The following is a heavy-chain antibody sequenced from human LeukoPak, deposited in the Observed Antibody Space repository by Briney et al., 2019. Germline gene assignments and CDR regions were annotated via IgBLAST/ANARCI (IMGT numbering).Heavy chain of an antibody. Sequence: ASVKVSCKASGYTFTGYYMHWVRQAPGQGLEWMGWINPNSGGTNYAQKFQGRVTMTTDTSTSTAYMELRSLRSDDTAVYYCARALRYEYYYYYMDVWGKGTTVTISS. CDR1: GYTFTGYY. D-gene: IGHD3-16*02. V-gene: IGHV1-2*02. CDR2: INPNSGGT. J-gene: IGHJ6*03. CDR3: ARALRYEYYYYYMDV.